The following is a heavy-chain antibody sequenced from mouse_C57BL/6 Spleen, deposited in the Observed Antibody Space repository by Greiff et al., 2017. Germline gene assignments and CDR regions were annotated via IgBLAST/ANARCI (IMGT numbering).Heavy chain of an antibody. CDR1: GYAFSSSW. D-gene: IGHD1-1*01. Sequence: QVQLQHSGPELVKPGASVKISCKASGYAFSSSWMNWVKQRPGQGLEWIGRIYPGVGDTNYNGKFKGKATLTADKSSSTASMQLSSLTSEDSAVYFCARRSSYGYFDVWGTGTTVTVSS. J-gene: IGHJ1*03. CDR3: ARRSSYGYFDV. V-gene: IGHV1-82*01. CDR2: IYPGVGDT.